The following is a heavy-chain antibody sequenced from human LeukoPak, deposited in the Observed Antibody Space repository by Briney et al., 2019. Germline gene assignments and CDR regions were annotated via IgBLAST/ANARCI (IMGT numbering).Heavy chain of an antibody. CDR2: ISSNGDNT. CDR1: GFTFSSYP. J-gene: IGHJ5*02. V-gene: IGHV3-64*01. D-gene: IGHD3-10*01. Sequence: PGGSLRLACAASGFTFSSYPMHWVRQAPGKGLEYFSAISSNGDNTYYGTSVKGRFTISRDNSKNTLYLQMGRLREDDTAMYYCVRDNSSYYDHWGQGTLATVSS. CDR3: VRDNSSYYDH.